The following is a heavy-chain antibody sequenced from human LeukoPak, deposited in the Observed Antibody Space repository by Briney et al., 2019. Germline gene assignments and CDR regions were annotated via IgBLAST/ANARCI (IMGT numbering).Heavy chain of an antibody. CDR2: ISSSSRYI. J-gene: IGHJ6*03. CDR1: GFTFSSYS. D-gene: IGHD3-10*01. Sequence: GGSLRLSCAASGFTFSSYSMNWVRQAPGKGLEWVSSISSSSRYIYYADSVKGRFTISRDNAKNSLYLPMNSLRAEDTAVYYCARDRGRNARRYYYYYMDVWGKGTTVTVSS. V-gene: IGHV3-21*01. CDR3: ARDRGRNARRYYYYYMDV.